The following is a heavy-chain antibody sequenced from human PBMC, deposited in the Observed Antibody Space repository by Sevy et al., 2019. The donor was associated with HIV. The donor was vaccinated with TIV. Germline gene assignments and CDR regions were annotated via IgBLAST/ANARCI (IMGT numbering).Heavy chain of an antibody. CDR2: IIGSGDNT. V-gene: IGHV3-23*01. CDR1: GFTFRSYA. CDR3: AKGVSWLVLGGSFDY. Sequence: GGSLRLSCEASGFTFRSYAMSWVRQAPGKGLEWVSGIIGSGDNTYYADSVKGRFTVSRDNSKNTLYVQMNSLRAEDTAVYYCAKGVSWLVLGGSFDYWGQGTPVTVSS. J-gene: IGHJ4*02. D-gene: IGHD6-19*01.